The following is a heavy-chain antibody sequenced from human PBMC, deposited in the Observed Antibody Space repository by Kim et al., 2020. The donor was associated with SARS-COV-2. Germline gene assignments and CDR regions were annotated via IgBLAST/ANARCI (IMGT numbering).Heavy chain of an antibody. J-gene: IGHJ5*02. V-gene: IGHV1-3*01. Sequence: ASVKVSCKASGYTFTSYAMHWVRQAPGQRLEWMGWINAGNGNTKYSQKFQGRVTITRDTSASTAYMELSSLRSEDTAVYYCARDANRVRIAVAAPNWFDPWGQGTLVTVSS. D-gene: IGHD6-19*01. CDR1: GYTFTSYA. CDR2: INAGNGNT. CDR3: ARDANRVRIAVAAPNWFDP.